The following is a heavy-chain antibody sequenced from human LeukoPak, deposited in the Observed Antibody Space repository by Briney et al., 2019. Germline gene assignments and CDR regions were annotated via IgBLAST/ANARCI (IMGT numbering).Heavy chain of an antibody. D-gene: IGHD4-11*01. V-gene: IGHV1-46*01. J-gene: IGHJ5*02. Sequence: GASVKVSCKASGYTFTSYYMHWVRQAPGQGLEWMGIINPSGGSTGYAQKFQGRVTMTRDMSTSTVYMELSSLRSEDTAVYYCARDATRHSNYESSWFDPWGQGTLVTVSS. CDR2: INPSGGST. CDR1: GYTFTSYY. CDR3: ARDATRHSNYESSWFDP.